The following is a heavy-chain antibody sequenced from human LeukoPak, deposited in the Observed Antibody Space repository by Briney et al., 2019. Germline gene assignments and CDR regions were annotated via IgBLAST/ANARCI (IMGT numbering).Heavy chain of an antibody. CDR1: GFTFSSYG. CDR2: ISYDGSNK. Sequence: PGRSLNLSCAASGFTFSSYGMHWARQAPGKGLEWVAVISYDGSNKYYADSVKGRFTIPRDNSKNTLYLQMNSLRAEDTAVYYCAWLLAYCGGDCYGGFDYWGQGTLVTVSS. J-gene: IGHJ4*02. D-gene: IGHD2-21*02. CDR3: AWLLAYCGGDCYGGFDY. V-gene: IGHV3-30*03.